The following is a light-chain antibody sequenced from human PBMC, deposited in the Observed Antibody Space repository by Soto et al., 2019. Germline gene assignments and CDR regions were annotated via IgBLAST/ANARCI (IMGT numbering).Light chain of an antibody. CDR3: GTWDSSLSASVV. J-gene: IGLJ2*01. V-gene: IGLV1-51*01. CDR2: DNN. CDR1: SSNIGNNY. Sequence: QSVLTQPPSVSAAPGQTVTISCSGSSSNIGNNYVSWYQQLPGTAPKLLIYDNNKRPSGIPDRFSGSKSGTSATLGITGLQTGDEADYYCGTWDSSLSASVVFGGGTKPTVL.